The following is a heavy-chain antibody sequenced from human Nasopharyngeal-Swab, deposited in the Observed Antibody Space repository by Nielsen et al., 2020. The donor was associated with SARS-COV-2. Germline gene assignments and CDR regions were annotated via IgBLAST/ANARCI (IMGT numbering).Heavy chain of an antibody. Sequence: VRQMPGKGLEWVGRIGDKDHNYATTYGASVQGRFTISRDDSKNTAFLQMDSLKTEDTALYYCTTDFYFDYWGQGTLDRLL. CDR2: IGDKDHNYAT. CDR3: TTDFYFDY. V-gene: IGHV3-73*01. J-gene: IGHJ4*02.